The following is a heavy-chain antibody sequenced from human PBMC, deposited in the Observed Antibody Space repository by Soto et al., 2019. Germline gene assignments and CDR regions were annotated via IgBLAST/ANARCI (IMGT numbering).Heavy chain of an antibody. J-gene: IGHJ4*02. CDR2: IHYSGST. D-gene: IGHD3-10*01. CDR1: GGSLSSTTFY. V-gene: IGHV4-39*01. CDR3: ARQINYYGSGSPKGYYFDY. Sequence: SETLSLTCIVSGGSLSSTTFYCGWILQPPGKGLEWIGTIHYSGSTYYNPSLKSRVTMSVDTSKNQFSLQLSSVAAADTAMYYCARQINYYGSGSPKGYYFDYWGQGTPVTLSS.